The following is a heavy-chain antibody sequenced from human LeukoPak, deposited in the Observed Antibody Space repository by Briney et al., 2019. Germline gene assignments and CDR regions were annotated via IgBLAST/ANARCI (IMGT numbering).Heavy chain of an antibody. CDR3: AKDLDCSSTSCDRDY. J-gene: IGHJ4*02. Sequence: GGSLRLSRAASGFTFSSYAMSWVRQAPGKGLEWVSAISGSGGSTYYADSVKGRFTISRDNSKNTLYLQMNSLRAEDTAVYYCAKDLDCSSTSCDRDYWGQGTLVTVSS. V-gene: IGHV3-23*01. D-gene: IGHD2-2*02. CDR2: ISGSGGST. CDR1: GFTFSSYA.